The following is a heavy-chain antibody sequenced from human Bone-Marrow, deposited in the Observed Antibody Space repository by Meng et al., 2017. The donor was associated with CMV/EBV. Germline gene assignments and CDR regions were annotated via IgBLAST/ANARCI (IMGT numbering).Heavy chain of an antibody. J-gene: IGHJ6*02. V-gene: IGHV3-30*04. CDR2: ISYDGINK. CDR1: GFTFSSYT. CDR3: ARQESSPSPKGMAV. Sequence: GESLKISCAASGFTFSSYTMHWVRQAPGKGLEWVAIISYDGINKFYADSVKGRFTISRDNSKNTLYLQMSSLRTEDTAEFYCARQESSPSPKGMAVWGQGTTVTFAS. D-gene: IGHD2-2*01.